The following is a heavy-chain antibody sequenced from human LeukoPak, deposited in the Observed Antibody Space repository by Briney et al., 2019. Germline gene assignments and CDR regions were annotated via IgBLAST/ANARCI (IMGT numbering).Heavy chain of an antibody. Sequence: ASVKVSFKTSGYTFYIYAMNWVRQAPGQRPEWMGWINAGNGKTKYSQSFQGRVTITRDTSASTAYMELSSLRSEDTAVYYCARGVWSSHNKEYFLDYWGQGTLVTVSS. CDR1: GYTFYIYA. CDR2: INAGNGKT. J-gene: IGHJ4*02. CDR3: ARGVWSSHNKEYFLDY. D-gene: IGHD2-2*01. V-gene: IGHV1-3*01.